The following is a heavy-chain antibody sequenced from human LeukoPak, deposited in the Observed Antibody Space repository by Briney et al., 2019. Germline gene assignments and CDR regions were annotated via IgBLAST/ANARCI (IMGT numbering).Heavy chain of an antibody. V-gene: IGHV4-39*07. CDR3: ARRYDILTGDWYFDL. J-gene: IGHJ2*01. D-gene: IGHD3-9*01. Sequence: SETLSLTCTVSGGSISSSSFYWGWIRQPPGKGLEWIESIYYSGNTYYNPSLKSRVTISVDTSKNQFSLKLSSVTAADTAVYYCARRYDILTGDWYFDLWGRGTLVTVSS. CDR2: IYYSGNT. CDR1: GGSISSSSFY.